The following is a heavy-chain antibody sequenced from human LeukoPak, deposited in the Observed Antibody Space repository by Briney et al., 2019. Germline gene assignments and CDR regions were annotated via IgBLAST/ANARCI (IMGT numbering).Heavy chain of an antibody. Sequence: GGSLRLSCAASGFTVSSNYMSWVRQAPGKGLEWVSVIYSGGSTYYADSVKGRFTISRDNSKNTLYLQMSSLRAEDTAVYYCARDGGRGDGYTRSDYWGQGTLVTVSS. CDR3: ARDGGRGDGYTRSDY. J-gene: IGHJ4*02. CDR2: IYSGGST. CDR1: GFTVSSNY. V-gene: IGHV3-53*01. D-gene: IGHD5-24*01.